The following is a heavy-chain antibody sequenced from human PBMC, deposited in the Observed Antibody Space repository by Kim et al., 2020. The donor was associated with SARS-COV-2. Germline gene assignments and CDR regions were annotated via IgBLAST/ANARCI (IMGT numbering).Heavy chain of an antibody. Sequence: GGSLRLSCAASGFTFSSYGMHWVRQAPGKGLEWVAVISYDGSNKYYADSVKGRFTISRDNSKNTLYLQMNSLRAEDTAVYYCVKAGDGSVSDLDIPGFVYYGMDVWGQGTTVTVSS. D-gene: IGHD6-25*01. CDR3: VKAGDGSVSDLDIPGFVYYGMDV. CDR1: GFTFSSYG. CDR2: ISYDGSNK. J-gene: IGHJ6*02. V-gene: IGHV3-30*18.